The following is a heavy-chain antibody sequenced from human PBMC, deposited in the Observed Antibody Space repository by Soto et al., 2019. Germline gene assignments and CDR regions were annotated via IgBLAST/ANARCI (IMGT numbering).Heavy chain of an antibody. D-gene: IGHD3-16*01. CDR2: IYPADSDT. Sequence: PGESLKISCKGSGYNFANYWIDWVRQVPGKGLEWMGIIYPADSDTRYSPSFQDQVTISVDKSISTAYLQWSSLRASDTAIYYCAKHDGGGFSYGVDVWGQGTTVTVSS. J-gene: IGHJ6*02. CDR1: GYNFANYW. CDR3: AKHDGGGFSYGVDV. V-gene: IGHV5-51*01.